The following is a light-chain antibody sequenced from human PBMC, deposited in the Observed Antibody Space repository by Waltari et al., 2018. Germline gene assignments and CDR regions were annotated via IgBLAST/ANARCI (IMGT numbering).Light chain of an antibody. Sequence: QLVLTQSPSASASLGASVKLTCTLSSGHSSNIIAWLQQQPEKGPRYLMKVNSDGSHSKGDEIPYRFSGPSSWAERYLTIASLQSEDEADYYCQTGGHGTWVFGGGTKLTVL. CDR2: VNSDGSH. J-gene: IGLJ3*02. CDR3: QTGGHGTWV. CDR1: SGHSSNI. V-gene: IGLV4-69*01.